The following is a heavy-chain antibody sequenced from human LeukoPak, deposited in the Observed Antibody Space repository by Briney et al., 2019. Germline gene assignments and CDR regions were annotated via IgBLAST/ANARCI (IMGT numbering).Heavy chain of an antibody. D-gene: IGHD2/OR15-2a*01. CDR2: INHSGST. CDR1: GGSFSGYY. CDR3: ARDKIGGINFDY. V-gene: IGHV4-34*01. Sequence: PSETLSLTCAVYGGSFSGYYWSWIRQPPGKGLEWIGKINHSGSTNYNPSLKSRVTISVDTSKNQFSLKVSSVTAADTAVYYCARDKIGGINFDYWGQGTLITVSA. J-gene: IGHJ4*02.